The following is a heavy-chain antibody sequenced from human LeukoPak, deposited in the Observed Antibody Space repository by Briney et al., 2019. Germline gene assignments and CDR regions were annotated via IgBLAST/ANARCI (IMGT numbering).Heavy chain of an antibody. CDR3: ATMPYCSSATCYDFGMDV. D-gene: IGHD2-2*01. CDR2: ISSSGNTL. V-gene: IGHV3-11*01. CDR1: GFTFSDYY. Sequence: PGGSLRLSCAASGFTFSDYYMSWIRQAPGEGLEWVSYISSSGNTLKYADSVKGRFTISRDNPKNSLYLQMNSLRGEDTAVYYCATMPYCSSATCYDFGMDVWGQGTTVTVSS. J-gene: IGHJ6*02.